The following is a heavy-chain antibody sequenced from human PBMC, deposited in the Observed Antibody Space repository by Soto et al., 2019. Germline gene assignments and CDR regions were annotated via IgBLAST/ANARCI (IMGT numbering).Heavy chain of an antibody. V-gene: IGHV3-23*01. Sequence: EVQLLESGGGLVQPGGSLRLSCAASGLPFSSHAMSWVRHAPGKGLEWVSSISIMGGNTYYADSVRGRFTISRDSSKNTVYLHMNSLTAEDTAIYYCANEIRPNDSWGQGTLVTVYS. CDR2: ISIMGGNT. D-gene: IGHD4-17*01. CDR3: ANEIRPNDS. J-gene: IGHJ4*02. CDR1: GLPFSSHA.